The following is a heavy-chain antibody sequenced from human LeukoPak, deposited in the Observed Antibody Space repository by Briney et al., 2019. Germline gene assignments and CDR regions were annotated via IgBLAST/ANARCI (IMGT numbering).Heavy chain of an antibody. CDR2: ISHSGTT. CDR1: GGSIRTYS. CDR3: AKRYNLYYFDY. J-gene: IGHJ4*02. D-gene: IGHD1-20*01. Sequence: PSETLSLTCIVSGGSIRTYSWNWIRQSPGKGLEWIGYISHSGTTSYRSSLKSRVTISVDTSKNQFSLKLSSVTAADTAVYYCAKRYNLYYFDYWGQGALVTVSS. V-gene: IGHV4-59*12.